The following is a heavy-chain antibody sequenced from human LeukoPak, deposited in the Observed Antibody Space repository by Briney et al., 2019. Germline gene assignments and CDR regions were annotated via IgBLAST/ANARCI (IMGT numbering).Heavy chain of an antibody. CDR2: ISGSGGST. D-gene: IGHD3-10*01. J-gene: IGHJ6*02. Sequence: GGSLRLSCAASGFTFSSYAMSWVRQAPGKGLEWVSAISGSGGSTYYADSVKGRFTISRDNSKNTLYLQMNSLRAEDTAVYYCAKNGAGTMVRGVQDPYYYYGMDVWGQGTTVTVSS. V-gene: IGHV3-23*01. CDR1: GFTFSSYA. CDR3: AKNGAGTMVRGVQDPYYYYGMDV.